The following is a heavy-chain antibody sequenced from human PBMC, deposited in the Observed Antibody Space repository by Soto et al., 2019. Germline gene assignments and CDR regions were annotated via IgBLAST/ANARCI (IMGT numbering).Heavy chain of an antibody. CDR1: GFTFSSYW. D-gene: IGHD3-16*02. V-gene: IGHV3-7*05. CDR3: GRDRRGEDFVWGSYRDY. Sequence: GGSLRLSCAASGFTFSSYWMSWVRQAPGKGLEWVANIKEDGRETYYVDSVKGRFTISRDNAKNSLYLQMNSLRAEDSAVYYCGRDRRGEDFVWGSYRDYWGQGTLVTVSS. CDR2: IKEDGRET. J-gene: IGHJ4*02.